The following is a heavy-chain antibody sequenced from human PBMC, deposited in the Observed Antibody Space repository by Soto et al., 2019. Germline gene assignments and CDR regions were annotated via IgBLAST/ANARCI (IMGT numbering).Heavy chain of an antibody. J-gene: IGHJ3*02. CDR1: GYTLTELS. Sequence: ASVKVCCKVSGYTLTELSMHWVRQAPGKGLEWMGGFDPEDGETIYAQKFQGRVTMTEDTSTDTAYMELSSLRSEDTAVYYCATGLADRYAFDIWGQGTMLTVSS. V-gene: IGHV1-24*01. D-gene: IGHD6-6*01. CDR2: FDPEDGET. CDR3: ATGLADRYAFDI.